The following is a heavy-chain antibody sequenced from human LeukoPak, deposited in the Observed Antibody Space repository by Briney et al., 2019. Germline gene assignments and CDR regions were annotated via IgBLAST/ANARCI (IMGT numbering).Heavy chain of an antibody. V-gene: IGHV3-30*02. J-gene: IGHJ6*03. CDR1: GFTFNAYG. CDR2: IQYDGSNQ. CDR3: AKDRCSNGIGCYYYYMDV. Sequence: PGWSLRLSCAAPGFTFNAYGMHWVRQAPGKGLEWVAYIQYDGSNQQYADSVKGRFSISRDSSKNISYLQMNSLRAEDTTVYYCAKDRCSNGIGCYYYYMDVWGKGTTVTISS. D-gene: IGHD2-8*01.